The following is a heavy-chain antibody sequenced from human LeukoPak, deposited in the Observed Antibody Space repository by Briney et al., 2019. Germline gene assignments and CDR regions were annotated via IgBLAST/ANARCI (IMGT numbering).Heavy chain of an antibody. CDR2: ITHSGST. V-gene: IGHV4-34*01. CDR1: GESFSGHY. J-gene: IGHJ3*02. CDR3: ASYGDPTKDAFDI. Sequence: SETLSLTCAVYGESFSGHYWIWIRQPPGKGLEWIGEITHSGSTKYNPSLKSRVTISVDTSKNQFSLKLSSVTAADTAVYYCASYGDPTKDAFDIWGQGTMVTVSS. D-gene: IGHD4-17*01.